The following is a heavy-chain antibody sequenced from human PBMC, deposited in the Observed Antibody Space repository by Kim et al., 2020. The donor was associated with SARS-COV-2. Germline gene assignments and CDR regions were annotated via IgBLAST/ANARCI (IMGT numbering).Heavy chain of an antibody. Sequence: GGSLRLSCAASGFTFSSYSMNWVRQAPGKGLEWVSSISSSSSYIYYADSVKGRFTISRDNAKNSLYLQMNSLRAEDTAVYYCARDPITMVRGAIGPLPESWFDPWGQGTLVTVSS. CDR3: ARDPITMVRGAIGPLPESWFDP. D-gene: IGHD3-10*01. CDR1: GFTFSSYS. CDR2: ISSSSSYI. J-gene: IGHJ5*02. V-gene: IGHV3-21*01.